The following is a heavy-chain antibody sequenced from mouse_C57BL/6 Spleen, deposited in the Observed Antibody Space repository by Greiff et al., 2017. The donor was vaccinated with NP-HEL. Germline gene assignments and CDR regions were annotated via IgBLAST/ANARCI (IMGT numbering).Heavy chain of an antibody. J-gene: IGHJ4*01. CDR3: ARGTTMVTSYYAMDY. V-gene: IGHV1-39*01. Sequence: VQLQQSGPELVKPGASVKISCKASGYSFADYNMNWVKQSIGKSLEWIGVINPHYGTTSYNQKFKGKATLTVDQSSSTAYMQLNSLTSEDSAVYYCARGTTMVTSYYAMDYWGQGTSVTVSS. D-gene: IGHD2-2*01. CDR1: GYSFADYN. CDR2: INPHYGTT.